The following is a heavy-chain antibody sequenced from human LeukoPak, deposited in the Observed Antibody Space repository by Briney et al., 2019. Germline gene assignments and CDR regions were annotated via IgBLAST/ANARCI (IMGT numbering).Heavy chain of an antibody. J-gene: IGHJ4*02. CDR3: AREYSSSLDY. Sequence: PSETLSLTCTVSGGSLSSGGYSWSWIRQHPGKGLEWIGYIYYSGSTYYNPSLKSRVTISVDTPKNQFSLKLSSVTAADTAVYYCAREYSSSLDYWGQGTLVTVSS. D-gene: IGHD6-6*01. CDR1: GGSLSSGGYS. V-gene: IGHV4-31*03. CDR2: IYYSGST.